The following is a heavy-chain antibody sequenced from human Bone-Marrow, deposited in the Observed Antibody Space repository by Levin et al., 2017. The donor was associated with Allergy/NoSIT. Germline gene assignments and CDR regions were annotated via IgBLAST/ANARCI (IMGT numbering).Heavy chain of an antibody. CDR3: ARDVDFEDY. J-gene: IGHJ4*02. Sequence: SCAASGFTFRNYWMSWVRQAPGKGLEWVANIKQDGSEKYYVDSVKGRFTISRDNAKNSLYLQMNSLRAEDTAGYYCARDVDFEDYWGQGTLVTVSS. V-gene: IGHV3-7*04. CDR2: IKQDGSEK. CDR1: GFTFRNYW. D-gene: IGHD3-9*01.